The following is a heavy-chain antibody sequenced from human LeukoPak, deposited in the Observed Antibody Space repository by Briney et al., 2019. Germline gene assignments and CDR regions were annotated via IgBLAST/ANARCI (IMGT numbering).Heavy chain of an antibody. J-gene: IGHJ4*02. CDR3: AKDIGPDFWSGYYFDY. D-gene: IGHD3-3*01. CDR1: GFTVSSNY. V-gene: IGHV3-9*01. CDR2: ISWNSGSI. Sequence: GGSLRLSCAASGFTVSSNYMSWVRQAPGKGLEWVSGISWNSGSIGYADSVKGRFTISRDNAKNSLYLQMNSLRAEDTALYYCAKDIGPDFWSGYYFDYWGQGTLVTVSS.